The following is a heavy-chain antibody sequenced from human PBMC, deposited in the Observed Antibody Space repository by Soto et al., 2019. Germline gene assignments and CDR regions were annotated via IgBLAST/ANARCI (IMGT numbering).Heavy chain of an antibody. CDR2: INPSGRTT. CDR3: ARDLDVTTVTTSFDS. D-gene: IGHD4-17*01. J-gene: IGHJ4*02. CDR1: GFTFSKYY. Sequence: QVQLMQSGAEVKKPGASVKVACKTSGFTFSKYYMHCLRQVPGQGLEWVGVINPSGRTTSYAKKFLGRVTVTRDASTATVYLELNSLRSGDTAVYYCARDLDVTTVTTSFDSWGQGTLVTVSS. V-gene: IGHV1-46*01.